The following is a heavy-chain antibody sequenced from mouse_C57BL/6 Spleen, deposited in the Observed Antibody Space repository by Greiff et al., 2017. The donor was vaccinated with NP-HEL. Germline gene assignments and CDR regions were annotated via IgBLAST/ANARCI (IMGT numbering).Heavy chain of an antibody. J-gene: IGHJ4*01. CDR1: GFSLTSYG. Sequence: VQLQQSGPGLVQPSQSLSITCTVSGFSLTSYGVHWVRQSPGKGLEWLGVIWSGGSTDYNAAFISRLSISKDNSKSQVFFKMISLQADDTSIYYCARNMVTHYYAMDYWGQGTSVTVSS. D-gene: IGHD2-3*01. V-gene: IGHV2-2*01. CDR3: ARNMVTHYYAMDY. CDR2: IWSGGST.